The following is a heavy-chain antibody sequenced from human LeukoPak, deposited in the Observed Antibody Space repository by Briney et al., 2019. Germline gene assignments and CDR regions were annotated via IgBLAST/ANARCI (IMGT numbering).Heavy chain of an antibody. V-gene: IGHV4-34*01. Sequence: PSETLSLTCAVYGGSFSGYYWSWIRQPPGKGLEWIGEINHSGSTNYNPSLKSRVTISVDTSKNQFSLKLSSVTAADTAVYYCASGEGIAAAGEGPPAEYFQHWGQVTLVTVSS. D-gene: IGHD6-13*01. CDR3: ASGEGIAAAGEGPPAEYFQH. J-gene: IGHJ1*01. CDR2: INHSGST. CDR1: GGSFSGYY.